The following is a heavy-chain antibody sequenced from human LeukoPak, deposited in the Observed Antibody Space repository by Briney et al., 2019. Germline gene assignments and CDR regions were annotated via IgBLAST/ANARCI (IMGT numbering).Heavy chain of an antibody. CDR1: GFTFSSYA. J-gene: IGHJ5*02. D-gene: IGHD3-16*02. Sequence: PGGSLRLSCAASGFTFSSYAMSWVRQAPGKGLEWVSAINESGGTTYYAAFVKGRFTISRDSSKNTLYLQLSSLRAEDTALYYCAKADSTSLNWFDPWGQGTLVTVSS. CDR3: AKADSTSLNWFDP. V-gene: IGHV3-23*01. CDR2: INESGGTT.